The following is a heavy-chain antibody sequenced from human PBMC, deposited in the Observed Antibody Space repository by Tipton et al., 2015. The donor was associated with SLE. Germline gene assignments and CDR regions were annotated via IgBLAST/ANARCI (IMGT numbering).Heavy chain of an antibody. Sequence: TLSLTCTVSGGSISSSSYYWGWIYQPPGKGLEWIGSIYYSGSTYYNPSLKSRVTISVDTSKNQFSLKLSSVTAADTAVYYCARARLQSTHNWFDPWGQGTLVTVSS. J-gene: IGHJ5*02. V-gene: IGHV4-39*07. CDR1: GGSISSSSYY. CDR2: IYYSGST. CDR3: ARARLQSTHNWFDP. D-gene: IGHD4-11*01.